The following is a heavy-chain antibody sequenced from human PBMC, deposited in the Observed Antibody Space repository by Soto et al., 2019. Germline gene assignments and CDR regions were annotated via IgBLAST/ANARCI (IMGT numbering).Heavy chain of an antibody. CDR2: IIPIFGTA. D-gene: IGHD6-13*01. Sequence: SVKVPCKASGGTFSSYAISWVRQAPGQGLEWMGGIIPIFGTANYAQKFQGRVTITADESTSTAYMELSSLRSEDTAVYYCARGSAAGSYMKYFQHWGQGTLVTAPQ. CDR1: GGTFSSYA. V-gene: IGHV1-69*13. J-gene: IGHJ1*01. CDR3: ARGSAAGSYMKYFQH.